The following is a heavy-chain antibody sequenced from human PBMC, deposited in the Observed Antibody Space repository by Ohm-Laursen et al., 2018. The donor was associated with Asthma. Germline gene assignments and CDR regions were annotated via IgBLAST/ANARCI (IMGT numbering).Heavy chain of an antibody. D-gene: IGHD4-23*01. V-gene: IGHV3-11*04. CDR2: ISSSGSRL. Sequence: SLRLSCAAAGFIFNNDFMSWIRQAPGKGLEWVSAISSSGSRLLYADSVRGRFTISRDNAKNSLSLQMNSLRAEDTAVYYCVRSVDDGGNSGDYWGQGTLVTVSS. CDR3: VRSVDDGGNSGDY. CDR1: GFIFNNDF. J-gene: IGHJ4*02.